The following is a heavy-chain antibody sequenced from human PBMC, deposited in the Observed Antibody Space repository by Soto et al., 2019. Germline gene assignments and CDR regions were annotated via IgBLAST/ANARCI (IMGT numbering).Heavy chain of an antibody. CDR1: GASINSGGYF. V-gene: IGHV4-31*03. CDR3: ARGFVETAMAFDY. D-gene: IGHD5-18*01. CDR2: IHYSGTT. Sequence: QVQLQESGPGLVKPSQTLSLACSVSGASINSGGYFWSWIRQLPGKGLEWIGYIHYSGTTYYNPPLKSRVVMSMDTSKNDFSLKLNSVTAADTAVFYCARGFVETAMAFDYWGQGALVTVSS. J-gene: IGHJ4*02.